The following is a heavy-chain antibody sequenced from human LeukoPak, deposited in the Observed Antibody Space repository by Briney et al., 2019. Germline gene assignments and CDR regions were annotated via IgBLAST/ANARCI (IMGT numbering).Heavy chain of an antibody. CDR2: IIPIFGTA. CDR1: GGTFSSYA. V-gene: IGHV1-69*05. Sequence: SVKVSCKASGGTFSSYAISWVRQAPGQGLEWMGRIIPIFGTANYAQKFQGRVTITTDESTSTAYMELSSLRSEDTAVYYCARNLQFPTSGYDEAPEAYWGQGTLVTVST. CDR3: ARNLQFPTSGYDEAPEAY. J-gene: IGHJ4*02. D-gene: IGHD5-12*01.